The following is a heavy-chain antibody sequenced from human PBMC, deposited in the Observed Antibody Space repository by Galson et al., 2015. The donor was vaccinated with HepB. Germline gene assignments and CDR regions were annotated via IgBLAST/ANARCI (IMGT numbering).Heavy chain of an antibody. CDR3: AKETSPGRGLLLGPFDY. Sequence: SLRLSCAASGFTFSSYSMNWVRQAPGKGLEWVSLISWDGGSTYYADSVKGRFTISRDNSKNSLYLQMNSLRAEDTALYYCAKETSPGRGLLLGPFDYWGQGTLVTVSS. J-gene: IGHJ4*02. D-gene: IGHD3-10*01. CDR2: ISWDGGST. V-gene: IGHV3-43D*03. CDR1: GFTFSSYS.